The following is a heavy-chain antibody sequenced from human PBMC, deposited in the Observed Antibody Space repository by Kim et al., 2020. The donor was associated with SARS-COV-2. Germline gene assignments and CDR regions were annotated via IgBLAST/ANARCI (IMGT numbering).Heavy chain of an antibody. V-gene: IGHV4-59*10. D-gene: IGHD3-10*01. J-gene: IGHJ6*02. CDR3: ARLLWFGEPMSSMDV. Sequence: PALKCRITMPEDTSKNQCSLKLSSVTAADTAVYYCARLLWFGEPMSSMDVWGQGTTVTVSS.